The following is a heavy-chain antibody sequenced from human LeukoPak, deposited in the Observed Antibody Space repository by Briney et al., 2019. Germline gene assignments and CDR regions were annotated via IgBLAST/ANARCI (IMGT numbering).Heavy chain of an antibody. V-gene: IGHV3-20*04. J-gene: IGHJ4*02. CDR2: INWNGGSI. CDR3: ARERYDSSGYYTDNYYFDY. Sequence: PGGSLRLSCAASGFTFDDYGMTWVRQAPGKGLEWVSDINWNGGSIGYADSVKGRFTVSRDNAKNSLYLQMNSLRAEDTAFYYCARERYDSSGYYTDNYYFDYWGQGTLVTVSS. D-gene: IGHD3-22*01. CDR1: GFTFDDYG.